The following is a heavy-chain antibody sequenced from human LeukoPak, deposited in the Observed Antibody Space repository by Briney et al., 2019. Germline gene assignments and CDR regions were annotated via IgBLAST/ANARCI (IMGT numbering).Heavy chain of an antibody. CDR1: GGSISSHY. D-gene: IGHD3-22*01. CDR3: ARAHYDSSGYYPHYWYFDL. J-gene: IGHJ2*01. Sequence: SETLSLTCTVSGGSISSHYWSWIRQPPGKGLEWIGYIYYSGSTNYNPSLKSRVTISVDTSKNQFSLKLSSVTAADTAVYYCARAHYDSSGYYPHYWYFDLWGRGTLVTVSS. CDR2: IYYSGST. V-gene: IGHV4-59*11.